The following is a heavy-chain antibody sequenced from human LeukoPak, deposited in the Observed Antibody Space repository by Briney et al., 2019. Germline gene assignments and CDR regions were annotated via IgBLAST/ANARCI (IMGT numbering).Heavy chain of an antibody. J-gene: IGHJ6*03. CDR2: TRYDGTYK. CDR3: AKDTSLWTTYYYMDV. CDR1: GFNFNNYD. Sequence: GGSLRLSCVASGFNFNNYDFHWVRQAPGKGLEWVAFTRYDGTYKYYADSVEGRFAISRDNSKSTLYLQMNSLRPEDTAYYYCAKDTSLWTTYYYMDVWGKGTTVTVSS. V-gene: IGHV3-30*02. D-gene: IGHD3/OR15-3a*01.